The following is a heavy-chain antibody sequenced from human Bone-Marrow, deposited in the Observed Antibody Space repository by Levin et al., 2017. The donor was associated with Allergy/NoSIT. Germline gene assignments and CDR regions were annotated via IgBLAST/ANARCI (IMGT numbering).Heavy chain of an antibody. CDR3: ARGDGYGHTRGGKNFDY. D-gene: IGHD5-18*01. J-gene: IGHJ4*02. CDR2: IYSGGST. CDR1: GFTVSSNY. Sequence: PGGSLRLSCAASGFTVSSNYMSWVRQAPGKGLEWVSVIYSGGSTYYADSVKGRFTISRDNSKNTLYLQMNSLRAEDTAVYYCARGDGYGHTRGGKNFDYWGQGTLVTVSS. V-gene: IGHV3-53*01.